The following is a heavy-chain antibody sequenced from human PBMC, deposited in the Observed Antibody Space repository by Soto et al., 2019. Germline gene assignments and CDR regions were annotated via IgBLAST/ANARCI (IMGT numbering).Heavy chain of an antibody. D-gene: IGHD3-3*01. CDR2: ISWNSGSI. Sequence: DVQLVESGGGLVQPGRSLRLSCAASGFTFDDYAMHWVRQAPGKGLEWVSGISWNSGSIGYADSVKGRFTISRDNAKNSLYLQMNSLRAEDTALYYCAKATYYDFWSGFYYYMDVWGKGTTVTVSS. CDR1: GFTFDDYA. V-gene: IGHV3-9*01. CDR3: AKATYYDFWSGFYYYMDV. J-gene: IGHJ6*03.